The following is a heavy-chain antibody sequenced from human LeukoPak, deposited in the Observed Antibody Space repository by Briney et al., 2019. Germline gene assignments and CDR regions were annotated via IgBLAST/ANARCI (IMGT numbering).Heavy chain of an antibody. CDR1: GFTSSSYA. D-gene: IGHD2-2*01. J-gene: IGHJ4*02. CDR3: VKGVCSTTSCSAPFAY. V-gene: IGHV3-64D*06. CDR2: ISSNGDST. Sequence: GGSLRLSCSASGFTSSSYAMHWVRQAPGKGLEYVSAISSNGDSTYYADSVKGRFTISRDNSKNTLYLQMSSLRAEDTAVYYCVKGVCSTTSCSAPFAYWGQGTLVTVSS.